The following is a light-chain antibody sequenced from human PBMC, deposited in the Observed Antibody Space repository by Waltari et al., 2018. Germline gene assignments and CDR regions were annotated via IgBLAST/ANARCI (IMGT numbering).Light chain of an antibody. CDR2: DAS. J-gene: IGKJ1*01. CDR1: QSVSSY. CDR3: QHRRNWPWT. Sequence: EIVLTQSLPTLSLPPGARATLSCRASQSVSSYLAWYQQKPGQAPRLLIYDASNTATGIPARFSGSGSGTDFTLTISGLEPEDFAVYYCQHRRNWPWTFGQGTKVEIK. V-gene: IGKV3-11*01.